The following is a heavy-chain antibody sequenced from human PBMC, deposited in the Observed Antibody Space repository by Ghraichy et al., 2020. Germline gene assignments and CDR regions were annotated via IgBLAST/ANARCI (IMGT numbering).Heavy chain of an antibody. Sequence: SQTLHSPALCLESLSVITTGVGSGRLQGRVWSGWDISYSESTSYNPSLKSRLTMSLDTSKRQISLRLSSVTAADTAVYYCARDILFRYLFSSEDRGMDVWGQGTTVTVSS. D-gene: IGHD3-10*01. J-gene: IGHJ6*02. CDR3: ARDILFRYLFSSEDRGMDV. V-gene: IGHV4-59*02. CDR1: ESLSVITT. CDR2: ISYSEST.